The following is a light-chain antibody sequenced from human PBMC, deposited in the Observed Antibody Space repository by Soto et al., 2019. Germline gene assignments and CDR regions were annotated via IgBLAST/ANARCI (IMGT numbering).Light chain of an antibody. V-gene: IGLV2-11*01. J-gene: IGLJ2*01. CDR2: DVT. CDR3: CSYAGNFILV. CDR1: SSDVGGYNY. Sequence: QSALTQPRSVSGSPGQSLTISCTGASSDVGGYNYVSWYQQYPGKAPKLMIYDVTKRPSGVPDRFSCSKSGNTASLTISGLQAADEADYYCCSYAGNFILVFGGGTKLTVL.